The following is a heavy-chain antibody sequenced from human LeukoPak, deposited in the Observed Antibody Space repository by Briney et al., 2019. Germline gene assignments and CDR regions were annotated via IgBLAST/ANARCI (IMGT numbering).Heavy chain of an antibody. Sequence: SETLSLTCIVSGGSISSYYWSWIRQPPGKGLEWIGYIYYSGSTTYNPSLKSRVTISVDTSKNQFSLKLSSVTAADTAVYYCARDLFAGTTGTVDYWGQGTLVTVSS. D-gene: IGHD1-1*01. V-gene: IGHV4-59*01. CDR2: IYYSGST. J-gene: IGHJ4*02. CDR1: GGSISSYY. CDR3: ARDLFAGTTGTVDY.